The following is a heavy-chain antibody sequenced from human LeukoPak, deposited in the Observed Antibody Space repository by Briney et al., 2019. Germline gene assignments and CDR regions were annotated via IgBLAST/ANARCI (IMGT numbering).Heavy chain of an antibody. CDR3: ARVGSCTHRVCYSIDI. D-gene: IGHD2-8*01. Sequence: ASVKVSCAASGYTFTAHYIHLVRQAPGQGFEWMGWINPYSGVPNYAEKFQGKVTMTRNTSISKAYMELSRVISDDTAVYYCARVGSCTHRVCYSIDIWGKGTTGIVSS. CDR1: GYTFTAHY. V-gene: IGHV1-2*02. J-gene: IGHJ6*03. CDR2: INPYSGVP.